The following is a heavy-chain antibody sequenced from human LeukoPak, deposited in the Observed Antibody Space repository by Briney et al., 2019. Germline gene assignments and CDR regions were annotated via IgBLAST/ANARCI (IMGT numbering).Heavy chain of an antibody. D-gene: IGHD3-22*01. CDR1: GGSISSSSYY. V-gene: IGHV4-39*01. CDR2: IYYSGST. J-gene: IGHJ3*02. CDR3: ARHRPDYYDSGVAFDI. Sequence: SETLSLTCTVSGGSISSSSYYWGWIRQPPGKGLEWIGSIYYSGSTYYNPSLKSRVTISVDTSKNQFSLKLSSVTAADTAVYYCARHRPDYYDSGVAFDIWGQGTMVTVSS.